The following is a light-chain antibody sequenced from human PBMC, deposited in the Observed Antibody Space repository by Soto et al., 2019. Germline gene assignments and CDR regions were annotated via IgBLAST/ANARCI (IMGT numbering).Light chain of an antibody. CDR2: GAS. Sequence: EIVLTQSPGTLSLSAGERATLSCRASQSISSNYLAWHQQKPGQAPRLLIYGASNRATGVPDKFSGSGSGTDFTLTIDRLEPEDFAVYYCQQYDNFPRTFGPGTKVEFK. CDR1: QSISSNY. J-gene: IGKJ1*01. V-gene: IGKV3-20*01. CDR3: QQYDNFPRT.